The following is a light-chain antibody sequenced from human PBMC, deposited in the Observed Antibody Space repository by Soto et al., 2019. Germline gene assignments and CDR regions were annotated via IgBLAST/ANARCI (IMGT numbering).Light chain of an antibody. CDR3: SSYTSSSTPWV. V-gene: IGLV2-14*01. CDR2: DVS. Sequence: QSALTQPASVSGSPGQSITISCTGTSSDVGGYKYVSWYQQHPGKAPKVMIYDVSNRPSGVSNRFSGSKSGNTASLTISGLQAEDEAEYYCSSYTSSSTPWVFGGGTKLTVL. CDR1: SSDVGGYKY. J-gene: IGLJ3*02.